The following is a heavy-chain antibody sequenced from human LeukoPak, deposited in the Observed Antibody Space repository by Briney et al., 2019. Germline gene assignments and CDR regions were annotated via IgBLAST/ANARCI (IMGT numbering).Heavy chain of an antibody. J-gene: IGHJ6*03. Sequence: PGGSLRLSCAASGFIFRRYRMSWLRQAPGKGLEGVANIKQDGSDKYYVDPVKGRFNIPRDNAKNSLYLQMNSLRAEDTAVYYCASEYSSSAPYYYYYMDVWGKGTTVTVSS. CDR2: IKQDGSDK. CDR3: ASEYSSSAPYYYYYMDV. CDR1: GFIFRRYR. V-gene: IGHV3-7*01. D-gene: IGHD6-6*01.